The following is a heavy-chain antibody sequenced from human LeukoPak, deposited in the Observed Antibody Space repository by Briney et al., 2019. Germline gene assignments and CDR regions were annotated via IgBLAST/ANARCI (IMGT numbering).Heavy chain of an antibody. Sequence: PSGTLSLTCTVSGVSISSYYWSWIRQPPGKGLEWIGYIYYSGSTNYNPSLKSRVTISVDTSKNQFSLKLSSVTAADTAVYYCAREYSGYVPYFDYWGQGTLVTVSS. CDR3: AREYSGYVPYFDY. D-gene: IGHD5-12*01. CDR2: IYYSGST. V-gene: IGHV4-59*01. J-gene: IGHJ4*02. CDR1: GVSISSYY.